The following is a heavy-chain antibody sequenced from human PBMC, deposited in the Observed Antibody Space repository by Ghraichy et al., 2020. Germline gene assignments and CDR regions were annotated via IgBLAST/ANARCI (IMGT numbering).Heavy chain of an antibody. CDR1: GFTFSSYA. CDR3: ARGSYLSN. V-gene: IGHV3-30-3*01. D-gene: IGHD2/OR15-2a*01. J-gene: IGHJ4*02. CDR2: ISYDGSNK. Sequence: LSLTCAASGFTFSSYAMHWVRQAPGKGLEWVAVISYDGSNKYYADSVKGRFTISRDNSKNTLYLQMNSLRAEDTAVYYCARGSYLSNWGQGTLVTVSS.